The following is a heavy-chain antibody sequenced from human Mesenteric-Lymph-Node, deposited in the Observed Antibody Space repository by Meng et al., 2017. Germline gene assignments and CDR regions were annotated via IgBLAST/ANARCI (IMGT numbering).Heavy chain of an antibody. Sequence: GGSLRLSCAASGFTFSSYSMNWVRQVPGKGLEWVSSISSSSSYIYYADSVKGRFTISRDNAKNSLYLQMNSLRAEDTAVYYCARIAVVRGVIRYYYYYGMDVWGQGTTVTVSS. CDR1: GFTFSSYS. CDR2: ISSSSSYI. CDR3: ARIAVVRGVIRYYYYYGMDV. J-gene: IGHJ6*02. V-gene: IGHV3-21*01. D-gene: IGHD3-10*01.